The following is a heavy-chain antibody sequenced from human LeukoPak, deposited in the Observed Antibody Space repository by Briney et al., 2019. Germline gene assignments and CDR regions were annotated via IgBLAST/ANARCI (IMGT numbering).Heavy chain of an antibody. CDR2: INPNSGGT. Sequence: GASVKVSCKASGYTFTGYYMHWVRQAPGQGLEWMGWINPNSGGTNYAQKFQGRVTMTRDTSISTAYMELSRLRSDDTAVYYCARDWSSTSFDYFDYWGQGTLVTVSS. V-gene: IGHV1-2*02. CDR3: ARDWSSTSFDYFDY. J-gene: IGHJ4*02. D-gene: IGHD2-2*01. CDR1: GYTFTGYY.